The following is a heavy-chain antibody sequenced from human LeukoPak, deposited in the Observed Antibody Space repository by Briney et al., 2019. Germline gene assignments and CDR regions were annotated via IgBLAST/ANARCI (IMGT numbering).Heavy chain of an antibody. V-gene: IGHV3-66*01. CDR2: IYSGGST. Sequence: GGSLRLSCAASGFTFSSYAMSWVRQAPGKGLEWVSVIYSGGSTYYADSVKGRFTISRDNSKNTLYLQMNSLRAEDTAVYYCARDGDHYYGSGSYDYWGQGTLVTVSS. J-gene: IGHJ4*02. D-gene: IGHD3-10*01. CDR3: ARDGDHYYGSGSYDY. CDR1: GFTFSSYA.